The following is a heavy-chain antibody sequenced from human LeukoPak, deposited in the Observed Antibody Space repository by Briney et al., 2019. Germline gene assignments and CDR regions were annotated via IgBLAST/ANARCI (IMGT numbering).Heavy chain of an antibody. CDR2: IIPIFGTA. J-gene: IGHJ5*02. CDR1: GGTFSSYA. D-gene: IGHD3-16*01. CDR3: ARDLGQWIDP. Sequence: ASVKVSCKASGGTFSSYAISWVRQAPGQGLEWMGGIIPIFGTANYAQKFQGRVTITTDESTSTAYMELSSLRSEDTAVYYCARDLGQWIDPWGQGTLVTVSS. V-gene: IGHV1-69*05.